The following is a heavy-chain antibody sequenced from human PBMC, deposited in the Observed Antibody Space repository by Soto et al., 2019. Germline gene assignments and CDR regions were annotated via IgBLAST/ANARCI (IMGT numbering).Heavy chain of an antibody. CDR2: IWNDGSNK. CDR3: ARYSSSWDY. V-gene: IGHV3-33*01. CDR1: GFTFSSHG. J-gene: IGHJ4*02. Sequence: QVQLVESGGGVVQPGRSLRLSCAASGFTFSSHGMHWVRQAPGKGLEWVAVIWNDGSNKNYADSVKGRFTISRDNSKNTLSPQMNSLRAEDTALYFCARYSSSWDYWGQGTLVTVSS. D-gene: IGHD6-13*01.